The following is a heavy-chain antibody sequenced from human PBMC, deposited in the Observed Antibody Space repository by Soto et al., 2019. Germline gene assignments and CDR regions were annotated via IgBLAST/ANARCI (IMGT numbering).Heavy chain of an antibody. Sequence: SETLSLTCTVSGASISGHFWSWIRQPPGQGLECIAYVFNSGSTYNPSLKSRVTISVDTSKNQLSLELRSVIAADSAIYYCAINADVWGQGTTVTVSS. CDR1: GASISGHF. CDR2: VFNSGST. CDR3: AINADV. V-gene: IGHV4-59*08. J-gene: IGHJ6*02.